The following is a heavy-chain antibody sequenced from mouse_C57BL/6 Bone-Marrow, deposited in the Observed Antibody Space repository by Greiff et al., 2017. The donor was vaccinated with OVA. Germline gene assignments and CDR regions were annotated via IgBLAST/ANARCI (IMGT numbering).Heavy chain of an antibody. CDR3: ARQGIYYYGLGYFDV. J-gene: IGHJ1*03. CDR2: ISSGGSYT. Sequence: EVQGVESGGDLVKPGGSLKLSCAASGFTFSSYGMSWVRQTPDKRLEWVATISSGGSYTYYPDSVKGRFTISRDNAKNTLYLQMSSLKSEDTAMYYCARQGIYYYGLGYFDVWGTGTTVTVSS. V-gene: IGHV5-6*01. CDR1: GFTFSSYG. D-gene: IGHD1-1*01.